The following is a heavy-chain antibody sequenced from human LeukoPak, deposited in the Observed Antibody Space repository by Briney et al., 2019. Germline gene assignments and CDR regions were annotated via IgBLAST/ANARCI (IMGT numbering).Heavy chain of an antibody. V-gene: IGHV3-30*04. CDR2: ISYDGSNK. Sequence: GRSLRLSCAASGFTFSSYALHWVRQAPGKGLEWVAVISYDGSNKYYADSVKGRFTISRDNSKNTLYLQMNSLRAEDTAVYYCARDVVVATVRGGGGNYFDYWGRGTLVTVSS. CDR1: GFTFSSYA. CDR3: ARDVVVATVRGGGGNYFDY. D-gene: IGHD3-10*01. J-gene: IGHJ4*02.